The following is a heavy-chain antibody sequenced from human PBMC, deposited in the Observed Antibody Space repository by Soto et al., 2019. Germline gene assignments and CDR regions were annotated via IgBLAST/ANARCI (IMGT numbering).Heavy chain of an antibody. V-gene: IGHV4-30-2*01. J-gene: IGHJ6*01. CDR2: IYHIGST. D-gene: IGHD6-13*01. CDR3: ARGRPQTGIAMVDV. Sequence: PSETLSLTCAVSGGSISSGFYSWTWIRQPPGKGLEWIGNIYHIGSTSYNPSLKSRVTISVDRSKNQFSLKLTSVTAADTAVYYCARGRPQTGIAMVDVWGQGTTVTVSS. CDR1: GGSISSGFYS.